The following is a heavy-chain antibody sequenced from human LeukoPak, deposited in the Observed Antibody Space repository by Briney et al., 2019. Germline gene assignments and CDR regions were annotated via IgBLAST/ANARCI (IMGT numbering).Heavy chain of an antibody. CDR1: GGSISSGDYY. CDR3: ARFDGDGDYGFGY. V-gene: IGHV4-30-4*01. J-gene: IGHJ4*02. CDR2: IYYSGST. Sequence: SETLSLTCTVSGGSISSGDYYWSWIRQPPGKGLGWIGYIYYSGSTYYNPSLKSRVTISVDTSKNQFSLKLSSVTAADTAVYYCARFDGDGDYGFGYWGQGTLVTVSS. D-gene: IGHD4-17*01.